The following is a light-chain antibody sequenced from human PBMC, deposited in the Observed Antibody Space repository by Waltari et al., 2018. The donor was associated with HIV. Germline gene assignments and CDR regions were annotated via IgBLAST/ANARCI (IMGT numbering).Light chain of an antibody. V-gene: IGKV1-NL1*01. CDR2: GAF. CDR3: QQYYGVPLT. Sequence: DIQMTQSQSSLSASIGDTVSIPCRASQDISNSVSWFQQQPGKVPKLLVHGAFILERGVPSRFSVSGSGTDYTLTISGLQAEDFATYFCQQYYGVPLTFGGGTRVDI. CDR1: QDISNS. J-gene: IGKJ4*01.